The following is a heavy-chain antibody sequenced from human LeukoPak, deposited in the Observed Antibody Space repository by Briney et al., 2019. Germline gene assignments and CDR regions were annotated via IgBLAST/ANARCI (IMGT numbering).Heavy chain of an antibody. J-gene: IGHJ4*02. CDR1: GFTFSTYA. Sequence: PGRSLRLSCVVSGFTFSTYAMHWVRQAPGKGLEWVAIISYDGSDKYYAGSVKGRFTISRDNSKNTLYLQMNSLRAEDTAVYYCAKDIRNDRFGGPGKYWGQGTLVTVSS. V-gene: IGHV3-30*18. CDR2: ISYDGSDK. D-gene: IGHD3-10*01. CDR3: AKDIRNDRFGGPGKY.